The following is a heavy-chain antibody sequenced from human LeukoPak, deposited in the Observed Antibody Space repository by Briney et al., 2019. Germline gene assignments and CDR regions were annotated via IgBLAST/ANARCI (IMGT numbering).Heavy chain of an antibody. CDR3: ARRFDTSGWVDY. CDR2: IYYSGGT. V-gene: IGHV4-59*08. Sequence: KPSETLSLTCTVSGGSISSYYWSWIRQPPGKGLEWIGYIYYSGGTNYNPSLKSRVTISVDSSKNQFSLKLSSVTAADTAVYYCARRFDTSGWVDYWGQGTLVTVSS. CDR1: GGSISSYY. D-gene: IGHD6-19*01. J-gene: IGHJ4*02.